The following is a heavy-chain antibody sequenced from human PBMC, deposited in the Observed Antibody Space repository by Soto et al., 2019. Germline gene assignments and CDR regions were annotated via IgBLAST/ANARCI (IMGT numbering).Heavy chain of an antibody. CDR3: ARASLNGASYFDL. J-gene: IGHJ4*02. V-gene: IGHV3-74*01. CDR2: IKSDGTII. CDR1: GFTLSAYW. Sequence: PGGSLRLSCAASGFTLSAYWMHWVRQAPGKGLVWVSRIKSDGTIINYADSVKGRSTISRDNGKNTLYLQVGSLRAEDSALYYCARASLNGASYFDLWGQGTLVTVSS. D-gene: IGHD1-26*01.